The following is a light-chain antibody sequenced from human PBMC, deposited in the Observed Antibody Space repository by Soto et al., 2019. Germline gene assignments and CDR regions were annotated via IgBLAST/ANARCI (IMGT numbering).Light chain of an antibody. J-gene: IGLJ7*01. CDR2: DTS. V-gene: IGLV7-46*01. CDR3: LLSYSDNRV. CDR1: TGAVTASHY. Sequence: QAVVTQEPSLTVSPGGTVTLTCYSSTGAVTASHYPFWFQQKPGQAPRTLIFDTSDKSSWTPARFSGSLLGGKAALTLSGAQPEDEAEYYCLLSYSDNRVFGGGTQMT.